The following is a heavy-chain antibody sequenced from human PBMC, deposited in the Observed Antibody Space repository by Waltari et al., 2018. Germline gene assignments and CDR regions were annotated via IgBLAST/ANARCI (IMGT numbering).Heavy chain of an antibody. J-gene: IGHJ5*02. CDR3: ARGSASYVRIWDL. D-gene: IGHD3-16*01. Sequence: EAQLMESGGGLVQPGGSLRLSCAASGFTLSAPGMTWVRRAPGEGLGWVAKVMWDWSAGWYAEAMSGRFIISRDNANNAVFLQMSSPTADDTATYYCARGSASYVRIWDLWGQGTGVTVSS. CDR2: VMWDWSAG. CDR1: GFTLSAPG. V-gene: IGHV3-7*03.